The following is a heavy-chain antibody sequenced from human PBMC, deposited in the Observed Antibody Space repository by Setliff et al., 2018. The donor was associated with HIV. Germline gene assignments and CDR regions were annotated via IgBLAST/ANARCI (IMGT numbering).Heavy chain of an antibody. J-gene: IGHJ4*02. D-gene: IGHD3-16*02. Sequence: PGGSLRLSCAASGFTFSTYGMYWVRQAPAKGLEWVSSISSSSGTIYYVDSVKGRFTISGDNAQNSLYLQMNRLRADDTAIYYCAKGASLVPRRPHFCYFDYWGQGALVTVSS. CDR2: ISSSSGTI. CDR1: GFTFSTYG. V-gene: IGHV3-48*04. CDR3: AKGASLVPRRPHFCYFDY.